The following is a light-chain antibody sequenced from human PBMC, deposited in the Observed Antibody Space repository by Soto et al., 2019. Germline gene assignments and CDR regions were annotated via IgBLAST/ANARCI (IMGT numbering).Light chain of an antibody. CDR1: QSVSSSY. CDR3: QQHGSSPLVN. V-gene: IGKV3-20*01. CDR2: GAS. Sequence: EIVLTQSPGTLSLSPGERATLSCRASQSVSSSYLAWYQQKPGQAPRLLIYGASSRATGIPDRFSGSGSGTDFTLTISRLEPEDFAVYYCQQHGSSPLVNFGQGTRLEIK. J-gene: IGKJ5*01.